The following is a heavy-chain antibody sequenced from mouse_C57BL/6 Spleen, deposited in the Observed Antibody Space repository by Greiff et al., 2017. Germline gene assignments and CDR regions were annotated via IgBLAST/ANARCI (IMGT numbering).Heavy chain of an antibody. CDR2: ISSGGDYI. J-gene: IGHJ4*01. Sequence: EVKVEESGEGLVKPGGSLKLSCAASGFTFSSYAMSWVRQTPEKRLEWVAYISSGGDYIYYADTVKGRFTISRDNARNTLYLQMSSLKAEDTAMYYCTRGGAYDYDHYAMDYWGQGTSVTVSS. V-gene: IGHV5-9-1*02. CDR1: GFTFSSYA. CDR3: TRGGAYDYDHYAMDY. D-gene: IGHD2-4*01.